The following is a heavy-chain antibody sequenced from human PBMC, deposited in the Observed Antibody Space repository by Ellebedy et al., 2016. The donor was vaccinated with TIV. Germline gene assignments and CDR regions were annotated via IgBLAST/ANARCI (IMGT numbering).Heavy chain of an antibody. CDR2: IIASGGST. CDR1: GFTFSSYA. Sequence: GESLKISCAASGFTFSSYAMSWVRQAPGKGLEWVSGIIASGGSTYYADSVKGRFTISRDNSENTLYMQMNNPRAEDTAVYYCAKDRPSDYWGQGTLVTVSS. V-gene: IGHV3-23*01. J-gene: IGHJ4*02. CDR3: AKDRPSDY.